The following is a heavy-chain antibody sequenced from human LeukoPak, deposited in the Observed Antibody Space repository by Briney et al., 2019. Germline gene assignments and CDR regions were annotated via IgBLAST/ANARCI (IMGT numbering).Heavy chain of an antibody. CDR3: ARGRITMIVGAAFDI. J-gene: IGHJ3*02. CDR2: IYHSGST. CDR1: GGSISSSNW. D-gene: IGHD3-22*01. Sequence: SETLSLTCAVSGGSISSSNWWSWVRQPPGKGLEWIGEIYHSGSTNYNPSLKSRVTISVDTSKNQFSLKLSSVTAADTAVYYCARGRITMIVGAAFDIWGQGTMVTVSS. V-gene: IGHV4-4*02.